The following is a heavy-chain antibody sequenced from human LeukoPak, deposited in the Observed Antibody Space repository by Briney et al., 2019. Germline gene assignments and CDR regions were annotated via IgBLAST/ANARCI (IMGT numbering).Heavy chain of an antibody. CDR3: AKDHPYQLLRTDY. Sequence: SETLSLTCTVSGGSISSYYWSWIRQPPGKGLEWIGYIYYSGSTNYNPSLKSRVTISVDTSKNQFSLKLSSVTAADTAVYYCAKDHPYQLLRTDYWGQGTLVTVSS. V-gene: IGHV4-59*01. CDR2: IYYSGST. D-gene: IGHD2-2*01. CDR1: GGSISSYY. J-gene: IGHJ4*02.